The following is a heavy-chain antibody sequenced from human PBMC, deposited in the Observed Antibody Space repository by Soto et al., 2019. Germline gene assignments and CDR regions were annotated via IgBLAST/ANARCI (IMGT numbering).Heavy chain of an antibody. CDR1: GFTFSTYA. Sequence: EVQLLESGGGVVQPGGSLRLSCAASGFTFSTYAMSWVRQAPGKGLEWVSGIDDSGVSTYYADSVKGRLTISRDNSKNTLCLQMGSLRAEDTAVYYCVKGQSSSWSQTGGMDVWGQGTTVTVSS. CDR2: IDDSGVST. V-gene: IGHV3-23*01. D-gene: IGHD6-6*01. J-gene: IGHJ6*02. CDR3: VKGQSSSWSQTGGMDV.